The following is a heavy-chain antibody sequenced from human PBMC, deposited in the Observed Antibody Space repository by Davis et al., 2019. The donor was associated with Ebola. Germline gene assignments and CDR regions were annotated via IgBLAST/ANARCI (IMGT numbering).Heavy chain of an antibody. Sequence: MPSDTLSPPFAVPGDSFRSSNWWNWVRQPPGKGLEWIGESSHSGDTKYNPSLKSRVTVSVDESKNKFSLKLDSVTAADTAVYYCATNRAKKFDNWGQGTLVTVSS. CDR1: GDSFRSSNW. CDR2: SSHSGDT. CDR3: ATNRAKKFDN. V-gene: IGHV4-4*02. J-gene: IGHJ4*02. D-gene: IGHD1-14*01.